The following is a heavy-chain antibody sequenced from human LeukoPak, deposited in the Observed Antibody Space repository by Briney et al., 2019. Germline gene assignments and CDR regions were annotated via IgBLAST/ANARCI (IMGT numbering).Heavy chain of an antibody. CDR2: IKQDGSEK. D-gene: IGHD6-13*01. V-gene: IGHV3-7*01. CDR1: GFTFSSYW. J-gene: IGHJ2*01. Sequence: GGSLRLSCAASGFTFSSYWMSWVRQAPGKGREGVANIKQDGSEKYYVDSVKGRFTISRDNAKNSLYLQMNSLRAEDTAVYYCASKGYSSSWYLTRDWYFDLWGRGTLVTVSS. CDR3: ASKGYSSSWYLTRDWYFDL.